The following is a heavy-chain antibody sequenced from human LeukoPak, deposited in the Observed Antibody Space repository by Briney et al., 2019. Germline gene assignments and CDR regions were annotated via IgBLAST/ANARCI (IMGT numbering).Heavy chain of an antibody. J-gene: IGHJ4*02. D-gene: IGHD5-12*01. V-gene: IGHV1-24*01. CDR1: GYTLTELS. CDR2: FDPEDGET. CDR3: ARGARRGGYDPDY. Sequence: ASVTVSCKVSGYTLTELSMHWVRQAPGKGLAWMGGFDPEDGETIYAQKFQGRVTMTEDTSTDTAYMELSSLRSEDTAVYYCARGARRGGYDPDYWGQGTLVTVSS.